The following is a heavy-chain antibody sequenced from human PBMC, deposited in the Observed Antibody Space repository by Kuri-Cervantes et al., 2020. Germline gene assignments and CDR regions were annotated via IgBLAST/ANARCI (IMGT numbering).Heavy chain of an antibody. D-gene: IGHD1-26*01. CDR3: ARGAHGSYYPLYYYYYGMDV. J-gene: IGHJ6*02. V-gene: IGHV3-33*08. Sequence: GESLKISCAASGFTFSSYGMHWVRQAPGKGLEWVAVIWYDGSNKYYADSVKGRFTISRDNSKNTLYLQMNSLRAEDTAVYYCARGAHGSYYPLYYYYYGMDVWGQGTTVTVSS. CDR1: GFTFSSYG. CDR2: IWYDGSNK.